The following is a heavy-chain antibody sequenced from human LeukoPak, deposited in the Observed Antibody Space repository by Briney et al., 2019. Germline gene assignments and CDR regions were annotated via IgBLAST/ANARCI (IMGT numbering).Heavy chain of an antibody. CDR2: INPNSGGT. Sequence: ASVKLSCKASGYTFTGYYMHWVRQAPGQGLEWMGWINPNSGGTNYAQKFQGRVTMTRDTSISTAYMELSRLRSDDTAVYYCARDGIYSSGPFPLLYGMDVWGKGTADPVSS. J-gene: IGHJ6*04. V-gene: IGHV1-2*02. CDR3: ARDGIYSSGPFPLLYGMDV. CDR1: GYTFTGYY. D-gene: IGHD6-19*01.